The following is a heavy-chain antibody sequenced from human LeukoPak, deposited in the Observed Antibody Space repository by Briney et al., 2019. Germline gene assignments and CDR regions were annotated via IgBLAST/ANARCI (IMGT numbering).Heavy chain of an antibody. J-gene: IGHJ4*02. V-gene: IGHV3-21*01. CDR3: ASSSGYYPGY. Sequence: GGSLRLSWAASGFTFSSYSMNWVRQAPGKGLEWVSSISSTSNYIYYADSVKGRFTISRDNAKNSLYLQMNSLRAEDTAVYYCASSSGYYPGYWGQGTLLTVSS. CDR1: GFTFSSYS. CDR2: ISSTSNYI. D-gene: IGHD3-22*01.